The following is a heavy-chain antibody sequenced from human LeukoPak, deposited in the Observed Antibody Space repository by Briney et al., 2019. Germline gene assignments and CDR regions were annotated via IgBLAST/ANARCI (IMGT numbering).Heavy chain of an antibody. D-gene: IGHD6-13*01. CDR1: GFTFSSYG. V-gene: IGHV3-33*01. Sequence: GRSLRLSCAASGFTFSSYGMHWVRQAPGKGLEWVAVIRYDGSNKYYADSVKGRFTISRDNSKNTLYLQMNSLRAEDTAVYYCARDRRYSSSWYRKSGYFDYWGQGTLVTVSS. J-gene: IGHJ4*02. CDR3: ARDRRYSSSWYRKSGYFDY. CDR2: IRYDGSNK.